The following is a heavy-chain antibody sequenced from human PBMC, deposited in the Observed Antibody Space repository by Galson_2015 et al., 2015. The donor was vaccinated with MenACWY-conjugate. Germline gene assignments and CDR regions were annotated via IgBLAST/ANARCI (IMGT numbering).Heavy chain of an antibody. CDR3: AADRVVEGDYYYMDV. V-gene: IGHV1-58*01. J-gene: IGHJ6*03. CDR1: GFTFTTSA. Sequence: SVKVSCKASGFTFTTSAVQWVRQARGQRLECIGWIVVGNGNTNYAQKFQERVTITRDMSTSTAYMELGGLRSEDTAVYYCAADRVVEGDYYYMDVWGEGTTVTVSS. CDR2: IVVGNGNT. D-gene: IGHD2-15*01.